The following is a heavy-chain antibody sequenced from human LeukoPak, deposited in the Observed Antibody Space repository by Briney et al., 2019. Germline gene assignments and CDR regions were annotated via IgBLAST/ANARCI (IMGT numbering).Heavy chain of an antibody. CDR3: ARARASLNDY. CDR2: INHSGST. D-gene: IGHD1-26*01. V-gene: IGHV4-34*01. J-gene: IGHJ4*02. CDR1: GGSFSGYY. Sequence: NTSETLSLTCAVYGGSFSGYYWSWIRQPPGKGLEWIGEINHSGSTNYNPSLKSRVTISVDTSKNQFSLKLSSVTAADTAVYYCARARASLNDYWGQGTLVTVSS.